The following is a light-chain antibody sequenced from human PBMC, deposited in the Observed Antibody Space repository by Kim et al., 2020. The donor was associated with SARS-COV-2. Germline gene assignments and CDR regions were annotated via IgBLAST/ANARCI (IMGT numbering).Light chain of an antibody. CDR3: QQYNSYPRT. CDR1: QGISSG. CDR2: AAS. V-gene: IGKV1D-16*01. Sequence: DIQMTQSPSSLSASVGDRVTITCRASQGISSGLAWYQLKPEKAPKLLIYAASSLQTGVPSRFSGSGSGTDFTLTISSLQPEDFATYDCQQYNSYPRTFGQGT. J-gene: IGKJ1*01.